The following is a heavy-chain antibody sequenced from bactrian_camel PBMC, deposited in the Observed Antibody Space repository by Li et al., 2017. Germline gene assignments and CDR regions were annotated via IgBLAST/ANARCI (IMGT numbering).Heavy chain of an antibody. D-gene: IGHD3*01. Sequence: VQLVESGGGLVQPGGSLRLTCTAVGLTFEGGNQGWYRETPGNEFELVSSIAPDGSRWYADSVQGRFTISRDNAKNTVYLQMNSLKSEDTALYYCATRLYDLCSGSSCSYTSWGQGTQVTVS. J-gene: IGHJ6*01. CDR3: ATRLYDLCSGSSCSYTS. V-gene: IGHV3-1*01. CDR1: GLTFEGGN. CDR2: IAPDGSR.